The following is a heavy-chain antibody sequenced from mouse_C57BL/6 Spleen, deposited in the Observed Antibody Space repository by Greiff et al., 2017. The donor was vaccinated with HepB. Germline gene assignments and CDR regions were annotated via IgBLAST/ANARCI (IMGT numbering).Heavy chain of an antibody. Sequence: QVTLKVSGPELVKPGASVKISCKASGYAFSSSWMNWVKQRPGKGLEWIGRIYPGDGDTNYNGKFKGKATLTADKSSSTAYMQLSSLTSEDSAVYFCARCLPLYAMDYWGQGTSVTVSS. CDR1: GYAFSSSW. V-gene: IGHV1-82*01. J-gene: IGHJ4*01. D-gene: IGHD2-10*01. CDR2: IYPGDGDT. CDR3: ARCLPLYAMDY.